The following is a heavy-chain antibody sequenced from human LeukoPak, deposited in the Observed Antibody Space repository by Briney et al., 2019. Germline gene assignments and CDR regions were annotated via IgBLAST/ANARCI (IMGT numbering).Heavy chain of an antibody. J-gene: IGHJ5*02. D-gene: IGHD3-10*01. V-gene: IGHV4-59*01. Sequence: SETLSLTCTVSGGSISSYYWSWIRQPPGKGLEWIGDIYYSGSTNYNPSLKSRVTISVDTSKNQFSLKLSSVTAADTAVYYCARGRGYYGSEPYNWFDPWGQGTLVTVSS. CDR2: IYYSGST. CDR3: ARGRGYYGSEPYNWFDP. CDR1: GGSISSYY.